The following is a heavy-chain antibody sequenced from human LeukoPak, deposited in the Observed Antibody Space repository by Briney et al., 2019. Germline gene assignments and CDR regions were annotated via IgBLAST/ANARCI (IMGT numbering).Heavy chain of an antibody. CDR1: SGSISSGDSY. D-gene: IGHD3-3*01. CDR2: VYYSGNT. V-gene: IGHV4-30-4*01. Sequence: SETLSLTCTVSSGSISSGDSYWGWLRHPPGNGLEWIGYVYYSGNTYYNPSLKSRVTISVDTSKNQFSLKLNSVTAADAAVYYCARLVETPRAFDSWGQGTLVTVSS. CDR3: ARLVETPRAFDS. J-gene: IGHJ4*02.